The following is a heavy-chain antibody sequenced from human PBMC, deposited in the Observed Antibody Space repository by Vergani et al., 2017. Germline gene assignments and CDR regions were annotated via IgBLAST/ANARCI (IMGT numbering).Heavy chain of an antibody. J-gene: IGHJ4*02. CDR3: ASDYGGNPRYYFDY. CDR1: GLNFNDAW. D-gene: IGHD4-23*01. V-gene: IGHV4-38-2*01. Sequence: VQLVESGGGLLKPGDHVRLSCAVSGLNFNDAWMTWVRQAPGKGLEWIGSIYHSGSTYYNPSLKSRVTISVDTSKNQFSLKLSSVTAADTAVYYCASDYGGNPRYYFDYWGQGTLVTVSS. CDR2: IYHSGST.